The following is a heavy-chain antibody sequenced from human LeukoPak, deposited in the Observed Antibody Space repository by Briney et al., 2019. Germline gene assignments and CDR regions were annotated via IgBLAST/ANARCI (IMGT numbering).Heavy chain of an antibody. Sequence: SETLSLTCTVSGGSISSYYWSWIRQPAGKGLEWIGRIYTSGSTNYNPSLKGRVTMSVDTSKNQFSLKLSSVTAADTAVYYCARVNSRGWPDRDWGQGTLVTVSS. CDR2: IYTSGST. CDR1: GGSISSYY. V-gene: IGHV4-4*07. D-gene: IGHD6-19*01. CDR3: ARVNSRGWPDRD. J-gene: IGHJ4*02.